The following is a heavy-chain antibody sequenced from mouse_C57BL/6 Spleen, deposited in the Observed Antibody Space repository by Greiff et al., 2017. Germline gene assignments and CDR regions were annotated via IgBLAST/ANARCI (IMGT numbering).Heavy chain of an antibody. J-gene: IGHJ1*03. Sequence: EVHLVESGGGLVKPGGSLKLSCAASGFTFSSYAMSWVRQTPEKRLEWVATISDGGSYTYYPDDVKGRFTISRDNAKNNLYLQMSHLKSEDTAMYYCARADYYGSSHWYFDVWGTGTTVTVSS. CDR3: ARADYYGSSHWYFDV. CDR1: GFTFSSYA. V-gene: IGHV5-4*01. D-gene: IGHD1-1*01. CDR2: ISDGGSYT.